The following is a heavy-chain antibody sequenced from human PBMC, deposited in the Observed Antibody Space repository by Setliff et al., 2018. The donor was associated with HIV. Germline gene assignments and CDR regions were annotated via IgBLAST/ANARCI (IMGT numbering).Heavy chain of an antibody. D-gene: IGHD3-9*01. CDR3: ARGGRLQYFDWPSYAMDV. V-gene: IGHV3-21*06. CDR1: GFSFNNYN. Sequence: GGSLRLSCAASGFSFNNYNMTWVRQAPGKGLEWVASISSSGAHIFYADSLKGRFAISRDNVQNSLYLQMNSLRAEDTAVYYCARGGRLQYFDWPSYAMDVWGQGTTVTVSS. CDR2: ISSSGAHI. J-gene: IGHJ6*02.